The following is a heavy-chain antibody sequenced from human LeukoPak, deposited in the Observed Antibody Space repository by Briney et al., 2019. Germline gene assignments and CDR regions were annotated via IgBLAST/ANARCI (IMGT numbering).Heavy chain of an antibody. D-gene: IGHD3-22*01. CDR3: AKDLGVVRYYDSSGYGT. V-gene: IGHV3-23*01. J-gene: IGHJ5*02. CDR1: GFTFSSYA. Sequence: GGSLRLSCAASGFTFSSYAMSWVRQAPGKGLEWVSAISGSGGSTYYADSVKGRFTISRDSSKNTLYLQMNSLRAEDTAVYYCAKDLGVVRYYDSSGYGTWGQGTLVTVSS. CDR2: ISGSGGST.